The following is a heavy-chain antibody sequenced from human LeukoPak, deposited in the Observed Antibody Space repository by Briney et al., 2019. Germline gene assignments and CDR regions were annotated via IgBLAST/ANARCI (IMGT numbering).Heavy chain of an antibody. V-gene: IGHV4-34*01. CDR3: ARRSSNGAYYYYYYYMDV. Sequence: PSETLSLTCAVYGGSFSGYYWSWIRQPPGKGLEWIGEINHSGSTNYNPSLKSRVTISVDTSKNQFSLKLSSVTAADTAVYYCARRSSNGAYYYYYYYMDVWGKGTTVTISS. CDR1: GGSFSGYY. D-gene: IGHD4-17*01. CDR2: INHSGST. J-gene: IGHJ6*03.